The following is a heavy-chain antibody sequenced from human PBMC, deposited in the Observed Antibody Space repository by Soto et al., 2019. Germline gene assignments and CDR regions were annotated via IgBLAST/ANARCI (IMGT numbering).Heavy chain of an antibody. CDR1: GEAVGSGQSY. D-gene: IGHD3-10*01. J-gene: IGHJ6*02. Sequence: QVQLQESGPGLVKPSETLSLLCFVSGEAVGSGQSYWIWVRQAPGKGLEWIGHTAVTGSMKNSASLKIRVNMSVDPSKNQISLTLTSVTAADSANYFCARGRADSAGISFGRRMDVWGQGTTVTVAS. CDR2: TAVTGSM. CDR3: ARGRADSAGISFGRRMDV. V-gene: IGHV4-61*01.